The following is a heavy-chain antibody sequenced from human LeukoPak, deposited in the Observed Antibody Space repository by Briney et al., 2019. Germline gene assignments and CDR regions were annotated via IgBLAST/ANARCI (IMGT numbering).Heavy chain of an antibody. J-gene: IGHJ4*02. CDR2: ISSSGSTI. CDR3: ARVPRAIRGVVDY. V-gene: IGHV3-11*01. Sequence: GGSLRLSCAASGFTFSDYYMSWIRQAPGKGLEWVSYISSSGSTIYYADSVKGRFTISTDNAKNSLYLQMSSLRAEDTAVYYCARVPRAIRGVVDYWGQGTLVTVCS. CDR1: GFTFSDYY. D-gene: IGHD3-10*01.